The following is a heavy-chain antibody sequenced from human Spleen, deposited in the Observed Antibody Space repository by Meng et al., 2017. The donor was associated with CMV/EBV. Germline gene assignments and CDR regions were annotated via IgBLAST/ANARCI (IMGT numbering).Heavy chain of an antibody. CDR2: ISSRSRTI. CDR1: GFTFSSFS. V-gene: IGHV3-48*04. J-gene: IGHJ4*02. CDR3: ARDHDY. Sequence: GGSLRLSCAVSGFTFSSFSMNWVRQAPGKGLEWVSYISSRSRTINYADSVKGRFTISRDNAKNSLYLQMNSLRADDTAVYYCARDHDYWGQGTLVTVSS.